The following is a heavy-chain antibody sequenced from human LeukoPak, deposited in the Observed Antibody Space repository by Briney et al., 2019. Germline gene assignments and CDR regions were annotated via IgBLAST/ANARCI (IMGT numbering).Heavy chain of an antibody. D-gene: IGHD2/OR15-2a*01. V-gene: IGHV3-23*01. CDR3: AKGYYHPGLYFQY. Sequence: GGSLRLSCAASGFTFSSYAMSWVRQAPGKGLEWVSAISGSGGSTYYADSVKGQFTISRDNSKNTLYLQMNSLRAEDTAVYYCAKGYYHPGLYFQYWGQGTLVTVSS. CDR2: ISGSGGST. J-gene: IGHJ1*01. CDR1: GFTFSSYA.